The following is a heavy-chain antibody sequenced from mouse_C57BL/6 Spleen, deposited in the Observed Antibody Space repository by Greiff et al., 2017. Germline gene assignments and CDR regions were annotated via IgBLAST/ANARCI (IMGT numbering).Heavy chain of an antibody. J-gene: IGHJ2*01. CDR3: ASRESYDSALGRGYFDY. CDR2: IDPSDSYT. D-gene: IGHD2-4*01. V-gene: IGHV1-50*01. CDR1: GYTFTSYW. Sequence: VQLQQPGAELVKPGASVKLSCKASGYTFTSYWMQWVKQRPGQGLEWIGEIDPSDSYTNYNQKFKGKATLTVDTSSSTAYMQLSSLTSEDSAVYYCASRESYDSALGRGYFDYWGQGTTLTVSS.